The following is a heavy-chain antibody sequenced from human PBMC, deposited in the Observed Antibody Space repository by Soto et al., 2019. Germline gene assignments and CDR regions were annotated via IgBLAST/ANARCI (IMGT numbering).Heavy chain of an antibody. CDR1: GFTFTSSA. CDR3: AAANLRDSGSYYDLFDY. V-gene: IGHV1-58*01. CDR2: IVVGSGNT. Sequence: QMQLVQSGPEVKKPGTSVKVSCKASGFTFTSSAVQWVRQARGQRLEWIGWIVVGSGNTNYAQKFQERVTITRDMSTRTAYMELSSRSSEDTAVYYCAAANLRDSGSYYDLFDYWGQGTLVTVSS. D-gene: IGHD1-26*01. J-gene: IGHJ4*02.